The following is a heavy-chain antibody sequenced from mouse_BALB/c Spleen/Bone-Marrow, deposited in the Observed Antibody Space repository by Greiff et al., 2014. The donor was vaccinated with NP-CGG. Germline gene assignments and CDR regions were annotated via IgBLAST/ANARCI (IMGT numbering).Heavy chain of an antibody. Sequence: VQLKESGGGLVQPGGSLRLSCTTSGFTFTDYYMNWVRQPPGKALEWLGFIRNKANGYTTEYSASVGGRFTISRDNSQSILYLQMNTLRAEDSATYYCARDRGGLLFDYWGQGTTLTVSS. V-gene: IGHV7-3*02. CDR1: GFTFTDYY. CDR2: IRNKANGYTT. CDR3: ARDRGGLLFDY. J-gene: IGHJ2*01. D-gene: IGHD6-2*01.